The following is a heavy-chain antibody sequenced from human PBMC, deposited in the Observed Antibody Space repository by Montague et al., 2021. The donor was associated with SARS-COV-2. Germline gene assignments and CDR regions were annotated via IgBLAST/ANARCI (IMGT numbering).Heavy chain of an antibody. CDR2: ISYTGST. V-gene: IGHV4-61*01. Sequence: SETLSLTCGVSGGSVSSGTYDWNWIRQPPGKGLEWIGYISYTGSTNYSPSLKSRVTISVDTPKNQFALKLSSLTPADTAVYYCARAYCSTTIRYKRGDWYFDLWGRGTLVTVSS. CDR1: GGSVSSGTYD. CDR3: ARAYCSTTIRYKRGDWYFDL. J-gene: IGHJ2*01. D-gene: IGHD2-2*01.